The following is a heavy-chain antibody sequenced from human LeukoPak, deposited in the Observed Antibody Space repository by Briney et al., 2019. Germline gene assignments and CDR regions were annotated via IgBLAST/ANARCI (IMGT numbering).Heavy chain of an antibody. CDR1: GFTFGSYE. V-gene: IGHV3-48*03. CDR2: IGTITSTT. J-gene: IGHJ4*02. Sequence: PGGSLRLSCVASGFTFGSYEMNWVRQAPGKGLEWVSYIGTITSTTYYADSVKGRFTISRDNAKNSLYLQMNSLRAEDTAVYYCARRSGTVDYWGQGTLVTVSS. CDR3: ARRSGTVDY. D-gene: IGHD1-26*01.